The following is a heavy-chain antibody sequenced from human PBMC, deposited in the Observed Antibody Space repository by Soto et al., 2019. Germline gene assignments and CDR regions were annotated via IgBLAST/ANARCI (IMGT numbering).Heavy chain of an antibody. CDR1: GGSISSYY. CDR2: IYYSGST. J-gene: IGHJ4*02. D-gene: IGHD1-26*01. V-gene: IGHV4-59*01. Sequence: SETLSLTCTVSGGSISSYYWSWVRQPPGKGLEWIGYIYYSGSTNYNPSLKSRVTISVDTSKNQFSLKLSSVTAADTAVYYCASVSRIVGATSYFDYWGQGTLVTVSS. CDR3: ASVSRIVGATSYFDY.